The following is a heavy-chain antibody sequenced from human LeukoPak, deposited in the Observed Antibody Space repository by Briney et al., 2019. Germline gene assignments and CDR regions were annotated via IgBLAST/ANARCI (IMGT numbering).Heavy chain of an antibody. CDR1: GGSFSGYY. V-gene: IGHV4-34*01. D-gene: IGHD1-26*01. CDR2: INHSGST. Sequence: SGTLSLTCAVYGGSFSGYYWSWIRQPPGKGLEWIGEINHSGSTNYNPSLKSRVTISVDTSKNQFSLKLSSVTAADTAVYYCARSEKWEPAHWFDPWGQGTLVTVSS. J-gene: IGHJ5*02. CDR3: ARSEKWEPAHWFDP.